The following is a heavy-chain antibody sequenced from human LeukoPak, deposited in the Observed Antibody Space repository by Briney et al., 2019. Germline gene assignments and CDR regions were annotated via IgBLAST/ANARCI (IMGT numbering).Heavy chain of an antibody. D-gene: IGHD3-22*01. CDR1: GYTFTSYG. CDR2: ISAYNGHT. J-gene: IGHJ4*02. V-gene: IGHV1-18*01. Sequence: GASVKVSCKASGYTFTSYGISWVRQVPGQGLEWMGWISAYNGHTKYAQKVQGRVTMTTVTSTSTAYMELRSLRSDDTAVYYCARGFPPRRNYDSSGYYSYYFDYWGQGTLVTVSS. CDR3: ARGFPPRRNYDSSGYYSYYFDY.